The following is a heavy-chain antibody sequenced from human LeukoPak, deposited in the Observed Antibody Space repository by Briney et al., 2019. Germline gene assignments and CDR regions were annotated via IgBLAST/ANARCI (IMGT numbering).Heavy chain of an antibody. V-gene: IGHV1-24*01. CDR3: ATGIQQLMDEDPNVPFDY. CDR1: GYTLTELS. J-gene: IGHJ4*02. D-gene: IGHD6-13*01. CDR2: FDPEDGET. Sequence: ASVKVSCKVSGYTLTELSMHWVRQAPGKGLEWMGGFDPEDGETIYAQKFQGRVTMTEDTSTDTAYMELSSLRSEDTAVYYCATGIQQLMDEDPNVPFDYWGQGTLVTVSS.